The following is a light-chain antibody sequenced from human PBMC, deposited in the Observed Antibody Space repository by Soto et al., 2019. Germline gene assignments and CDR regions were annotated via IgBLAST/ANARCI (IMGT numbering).Light chain of an antibody. CDR2: DVS. CDR1: SSDVGGYNY. V-gene: IGLV2-14*03. CDR3: SSYTGSSTYV. Sequence: QSVLTQPASVSGSPGQSITISCTGTSSDVGGYNYVSWYQQYPGKAPKLTIYDVSNRPSGVSNRFSGSKSGNTASLTISGLQAEDEADYFCSSYTGSSTYVFGTGTKVTVL. J-gene: IGLJ1*01.